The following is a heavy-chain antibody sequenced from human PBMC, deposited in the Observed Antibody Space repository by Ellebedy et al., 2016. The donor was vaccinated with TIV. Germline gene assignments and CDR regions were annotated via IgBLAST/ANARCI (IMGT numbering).Heavy chain of an antibody. D-gene: IGHD6-19*01. V-gene: IGHV4-59*01. J-gene: IGHJ5*02. CDR1: GGSISSYY. CDR2: IYYSGST. CDR3: ARGNGYSSGWFHRTWFDP. Sequence: GSLRLSCTVSGGSISSYYWSWIRQPPGKGLEWIGYIYYSGSTNYNPSLKSRVTISVDTSKNQFSLKLSSVTAADTAVYYCARGNGYSSGWFHRTWFDPWGQGTLVTVSS.